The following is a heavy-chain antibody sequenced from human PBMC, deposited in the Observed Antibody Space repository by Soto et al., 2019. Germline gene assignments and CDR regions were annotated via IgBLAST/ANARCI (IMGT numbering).Heavy chain of an antibody. J-gene: IGHJ3*02. V-gene: IGHV3-23*01. Sequence: AGGSLRLSCAASGFTFSSYAMSWVRQAPGKGLEWVSVISASGGNTYYADSVKGRFTISRDNSKNTLYLQMNSLRAEDTAVYYCQSYCSGGSCYRTNAFDIWGQGTMVTV. CDR3: QSYCSGGSCYRTNAFDI. CDR2: ISASGGNT. CDR1: GFTFSSYA. D-gene: IGHD2-15*01.